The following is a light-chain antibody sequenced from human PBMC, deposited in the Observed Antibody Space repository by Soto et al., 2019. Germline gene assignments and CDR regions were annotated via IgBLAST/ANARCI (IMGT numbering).Light chain of an antibody. CDR2: EGS. J-gene: IGLJ2*01. Sequence: QSVLTQPASVSGSPGQSITISCTGTSSDVGSYNLVSWYQQHPGKAPKLMIYEGSKRPSGVSNRFSGSKSGNTASLTISGLQAEDEADYYCCSYAGSSIFGVVFGGGTKLTVL. CDR3: CSYAGSSIFGVV. V-gene: IGLV2-23*03. CDR1: SSDVGSYNL.